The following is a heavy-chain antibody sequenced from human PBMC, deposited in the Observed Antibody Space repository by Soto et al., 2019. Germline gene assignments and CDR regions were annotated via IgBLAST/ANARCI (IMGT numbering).Heavy chain of an antibody. J-gene: IGHJ6*02. Sequence: QVQLLESGGGVVQPGRSLRLSCAASGFTFRTYGMHWVRQAPGKGLEWVAVIGYDGSNKYYADSVKGRFTISRDNSKSTLYLQMNSLRAEDTAVYYCARDSTVSGYHGMDVWGQGTTVTVAS. V-gene: IGHV3-33*01. D-gene: IGHD4-17*01. CDR1: GFTFRTYG. CDR2: IGYDGSNK. CDR3: ARDSTVSGYHGMDV.